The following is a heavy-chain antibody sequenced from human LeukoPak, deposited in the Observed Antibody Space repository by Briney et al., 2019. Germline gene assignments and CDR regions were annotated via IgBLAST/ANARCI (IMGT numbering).Heavy chain of an antibody. CDR1: GFTFSSHG. J-gene: IGHJ6*03. D-gene: IGHD1-20*01. Sequence: GGSLRLSCAASGFTFSSHGMSWVRQAPGKGLEWVSTISGSGGSTYYADSVKGRFTISRDNSKNTPYLQMNSLRAEDTAVYYCAKDLSYNWNAKYMDVWGKGTTVTVSS. CDR3: AKDLSYNWNAKYMDV. CDR2: ISGSGGST. V-gene: IGHV3-23*01.